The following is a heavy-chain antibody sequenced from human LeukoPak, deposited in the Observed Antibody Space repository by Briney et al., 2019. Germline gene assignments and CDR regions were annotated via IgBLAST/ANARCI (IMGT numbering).Heavy chain of an antibody. D-gene: IGHD5-18*01. Sequence: SETLSLTCTVSGGSISSYYWSWIRQPPGKGLEYIGYIYYSGSTNYNPSLKSRVTISVDTSKNQFSLKLSSVTAADTAVYYCARTEESGYSYGYFGYYYYMDVWGKGATVTVSS. CDR2: IYYSGST. CDR3: ARTEESGYSYGYFGYYYYMDV. V-gene: IGHV4-59*01. J-gene: IGHJ6*03. CDR1: GGSISSYY.